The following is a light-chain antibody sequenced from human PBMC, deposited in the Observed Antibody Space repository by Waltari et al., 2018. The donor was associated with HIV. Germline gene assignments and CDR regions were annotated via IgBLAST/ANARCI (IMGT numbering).Light chain of an antibody. CDR2: AAS. J-gene: IGKJ4*01. CDR3: QQLNSYPS. V-gene: IGKV1-9*01. CDR1: QDISRY. Sequence: DIQLTQSPSFLSTSVGDTVTITCRARQDISRYLAWYQQKPGKAPNLLIYAASTFHSGVPSRFSGSGSGTEFTLTISSLQPEDFATYYCQQLNSYPSFGGGTKVE.